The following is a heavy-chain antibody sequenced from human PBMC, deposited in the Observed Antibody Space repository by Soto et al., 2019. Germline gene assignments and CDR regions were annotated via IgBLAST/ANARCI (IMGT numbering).Heavy chain of an antibody. Sequence: SETLSLTCAVSGGSISSGGYSWSWIRQPPGKGLEWIGYIYHSGSTYYNPSLKSRVTISVDRSKNQFSLKLSSVTAADTAVYYCAREDEVRGRGYFDYWGQGTLVTVSS. V-gene: IGHV4-30-2*01. D-gene: IGHD3-10*01. CDR1: GGSISSGGYS. J-gene: IGHJ4*02. CDR2: IYHSGST. CDR3: AREDEVRGRGYFDY.